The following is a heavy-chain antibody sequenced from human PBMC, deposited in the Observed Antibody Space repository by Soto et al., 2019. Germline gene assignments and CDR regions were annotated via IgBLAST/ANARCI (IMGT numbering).Heavy chain of an antibody. CDR1: GFTFSSDE. Sequence: GGSLRLSCAAPGFTFSSDEMNWVRQAPGQGLEWGSYISSSGSTIYYVDSVKGRFTISRDNAKNSLYLQMNSLRAEDTAVYYCARLSYGDDGRYWGQGTLVTVSS. J-gene: IGHJ4*02. CDR3: ARLSYGDDGRY. V-gene: IGHV3-48*03. D-gene: IGHD4-17*01. CDR2: ISSSGSTI.